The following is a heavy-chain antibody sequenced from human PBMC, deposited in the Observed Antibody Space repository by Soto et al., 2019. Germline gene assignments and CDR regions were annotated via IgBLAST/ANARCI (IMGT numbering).Heavy chain of an antibody. Sequence: GGSLRLSCAVSGFTFTSYATTWVRQAPGKGLEWVSAISGSGGSEFYADSVKGRFTISRDNSKNTLYLQMKSLRAEDTALYYCAKGDTTMITDYYAMDVWGQGTTVTVSS. CDR3: AKGDTTMITDYYAMDV. CDR1: GFTFTSYA. D-gene: IGHD5-18*01. V-gene: IGHV3-23*01. CDR2: ISGSGGSE. J-gene: IGHJ6*02.